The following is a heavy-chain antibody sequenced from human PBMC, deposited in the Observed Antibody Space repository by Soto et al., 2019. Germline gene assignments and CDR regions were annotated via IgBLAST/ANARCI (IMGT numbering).Heavy chain of an antibody. CDR1: GLSVSDSGVG. J-gene: IGHJ4*02. D-gene: IGHD4-17*01. Sequence: QITLKESGPTLMKPTETLTLTCTVSGLSVSDSGVGVGWTRQPPGKALEWLAIIYWDDDKRYSPSLKSRLTITQDTSKNQGVLTLTNMDPVDTATYFCAHSHDYGDYGPFDYWCQGTLVIVSS. CDR2: IYWDDDK. CDR3: AHSHDYGDYGPFDY. V-gene: IGHV2-5*02.